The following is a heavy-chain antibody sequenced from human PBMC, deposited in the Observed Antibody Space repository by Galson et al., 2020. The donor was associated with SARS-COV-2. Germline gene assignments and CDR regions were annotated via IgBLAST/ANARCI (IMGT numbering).Heavy chain of an antibody. CDR3: ASSALRYFDWSDIFSGYYFDY. CDR1: GGSISSSSYY. Sequence: SETLYLTCTVSGGSISSSSYYWGWIRQPPGKGLEWIGSIYYSGSTYYNPSLKSRVTISVDTSKNQFSLKLSSVTAADTAVYYCASSALRYFDWSDIFSGYYFDYWGQGTLVTVSS. CDR2: IYYSGST. D-gene: IGHD3-9*01. V-gene: IGHV4-39*01. J-gene: IGHJ4*02.